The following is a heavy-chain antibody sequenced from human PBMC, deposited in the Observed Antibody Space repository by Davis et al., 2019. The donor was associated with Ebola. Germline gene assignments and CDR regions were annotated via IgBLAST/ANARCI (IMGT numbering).Heavy chain of an antibody. D-gene: IGHD3-10*01. CDR1: GGSISSGGYY. J-gene: IGHJ5*02. CDR3: AREGYYYGSGSTNWFDP. CDR2: IYYSGST. Sequence: MPSETLSLTCTVSGGSISSGGYYWSWIRQHPGKGLEWIGYIYYSGSTYYNPSLKSRVTISVDTSKNQFSLKLSSVTAADTAVYYCAREGYYYGSGSTNWFDPWGQGTLVTVSS. V-gene: IGHV4-31*03.